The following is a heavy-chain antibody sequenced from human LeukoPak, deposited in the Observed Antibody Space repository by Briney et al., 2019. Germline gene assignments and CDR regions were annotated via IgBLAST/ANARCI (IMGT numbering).Heavy chain of an antibody. Sequence: PSETLSLTCTVSGVSITAYYWSWIRQPTGKGLEWIGRIYASGSTNYNPSLKSRVTTSVDTSKNQFSLELISVTAADTAIYYCARVRYYDSSGIDYWGQGTLVTVSS. CDR1: GVSITAYY. CDR2: IYASGST. J-gene: IGHJ4*02. CDR3: ARVRYYDSSGIDY. D-gene: IGHD3-22*01. V-gene: IGHV4-4*07.